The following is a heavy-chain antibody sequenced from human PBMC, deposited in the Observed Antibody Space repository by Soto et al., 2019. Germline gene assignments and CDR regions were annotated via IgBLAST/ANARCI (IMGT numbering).Heavy chain of an antibody. CDR2: IIPIFGTA. Sequence: SVKVSCKASGGTFSSYAISWVRQAPGQGLEWMGGIIPIFGTANYAQKFQGRVTITADESTSTAYMELSSLRSEDTAVYYCARADGGAITGTYYGMDVWGQGTTVTVSS. J-gene: IGHJ6*02. D-gene: IGHD1-7*01. CDR1: GGTFSSYA. CDR3: ARADGGAITGTYYGMDV. V-gene: IGHV1-69*13.